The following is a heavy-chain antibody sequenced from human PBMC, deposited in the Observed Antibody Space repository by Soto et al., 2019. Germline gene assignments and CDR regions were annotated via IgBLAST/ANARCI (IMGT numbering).Heavy chain of an antibody. Sequence: GGSLRLSCAASGFTFSSYAMSWVRQAPGKGLEWVSAISGGGVATNYADSVKGRFTISRDNSKNTLYLQMNSLRAEDTAVYYCAKGRESSGSYRPFDYWGQGTLVTVSS. D-gene: IGHD3-22*01. CDR2: ISGGGVAT. V-gene: IGHV3-23*01. J-gene: IGHJ4*02. CDR1: GFTFSSYA. CDR3: AKGRESSGSYRPFDY.